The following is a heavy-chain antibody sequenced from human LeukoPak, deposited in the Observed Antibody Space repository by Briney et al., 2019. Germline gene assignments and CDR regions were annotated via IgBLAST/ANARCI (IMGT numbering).Heavy chain of an antibody. D-gene: IGHD2-15*01. V-gene: IGHV3-30*03. CDR1: GFTFTSYG. CDR3: AREKVVAAQYYYYGMDV. CDR2: ISYDGSDK. Sequence: GRSLRLSCAASGFTFTSYGMHWVRQAPGKGLEWVALISYDGSDKYYADSVKGRFTISRDNSKNTLSLEMNSLRAEDTAVYYCAREKVVAAQYYYYGMDVWGQGTTVTVSS. J-gene: IGHJ6*02.